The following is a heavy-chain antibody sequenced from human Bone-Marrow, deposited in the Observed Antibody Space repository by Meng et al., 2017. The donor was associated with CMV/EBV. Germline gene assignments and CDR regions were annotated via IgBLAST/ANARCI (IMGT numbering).Heavy chain of an antibody. Sequence: GGSLRLSCAASGFTFSTTDIHWVRQAPGKGLEWVAFIQYDGFNKYYTDSVKGRFTVSRDNAKNSLYLQMNSLRAEDTAVYYCARGGVSSSSWYLYWGQGTLVTVSS. CDR3: ARGGVSSSSWYLY. V-gene: IGHV3-30*02. D-gene: IGHD6-13*01. CDR1: GFTFSTTD. J-gene: IGHJ4*02. CDR2: IQYDGFNK.